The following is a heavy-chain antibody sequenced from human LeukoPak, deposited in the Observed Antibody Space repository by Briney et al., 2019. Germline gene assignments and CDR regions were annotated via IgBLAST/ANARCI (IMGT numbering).Heavy chain of an antibody. V-gene: IGHV3-7*04. Sequence: PGGSLRLFCAASVFTFSTHWMSCVRQASGRGLEGVANINHDGSDKYYVDSVKGRFTLSRDNAKNSLYLQMNSLRAEDTAVYYCARDMFSGSYSGVNYWGQGILVTVSS. CDR1: VFTFSTHW. J-gene: IGHJ4*02. CDR3: ARDMFSGSYSGVNY. CDR2: INHDGSDK. D-gene: IGHD1-26*01.